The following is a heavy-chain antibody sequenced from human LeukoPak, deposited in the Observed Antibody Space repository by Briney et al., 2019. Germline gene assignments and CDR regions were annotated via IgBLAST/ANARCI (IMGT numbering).Heavy chain of an antibody. Sequence: GGALRLSCAASGFTFSDYYMTWIRQAPGKGLEWVSYITNSDNSMYYADSVKGRFTISRDNAKNSLHLQMNSLRAEDTAVYYCARIWPSVAAFDIWGQGTMVTVSS. V-gene: IGHV3-11*01. CDR3: ARIWPSVAAFDI. J-gene: IGHJ3*02. CDR1: GFTFSDYY. CDR2: ITNSDNSM. D-gene: IGHD2-15*01.